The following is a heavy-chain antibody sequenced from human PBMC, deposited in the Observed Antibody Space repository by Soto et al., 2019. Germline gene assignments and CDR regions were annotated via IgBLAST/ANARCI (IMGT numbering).Heavy chain of an antibody. Sequence: GASVKVSCKASGYTFTSYGISWVRQAPGQGLEWMGWISAYNGNTNYAQKLQGRVTMTTDTSTNTAYMELRSLRSDDTAVYYCARAGYSSGWYGPYAFDIWGQGTMVTVSS. CDR3: ARAGYSSGWYGPYAFDI. CDR2: ISAYNGNT. D-gene: IGHD6-19*01. CDR1: GYTFTSYG. J-gene: IGHJ3*02. V-gene: IGHV1-18*01.